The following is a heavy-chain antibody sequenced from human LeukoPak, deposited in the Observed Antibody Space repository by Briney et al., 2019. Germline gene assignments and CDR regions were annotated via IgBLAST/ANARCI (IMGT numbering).Heavy chain of an antibody. Sequence: GRSLRLSCAASGFTFDDYAMHWVRQAPGKGLEWVSGISWNSGSIGYADSVKGRFTISRDNAKNSLYLQMNSLRAEDTTVYYCAKTLYCTGTSCSGYFDYWGQGTLVSVSS. D-gene: IGHD2-2*01. CDR1: GFTFDDYA. J-gene: IGHJ4*02. CDR2: ISWNSGSI. V-gene: IGHV3-9*01. CDR3: AKTLYCTGTSCSGYFDY.